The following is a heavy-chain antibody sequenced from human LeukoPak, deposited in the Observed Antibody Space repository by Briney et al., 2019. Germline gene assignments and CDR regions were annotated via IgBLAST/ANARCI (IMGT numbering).Heavy chain of an antibody. CDR2: IYYSGST. Sequence: SETLSLTCTVSAGSISSSSYYWGWIRQPPGKGLEWIGSIYYSGSTYYNPSLKSRVTISVDTSKNQFSLKLSSVTAADTAVYYCARASYYYGSGSYYWFDYWGQGTLVTVSS. D-gene: IGHD3-10*01. CDR1: AGSISSSSYY. CDR3: ARASYYYGSGSYYWFDY. J-gene: IGHJ4*02. V-gene: IGHV4-39*07.